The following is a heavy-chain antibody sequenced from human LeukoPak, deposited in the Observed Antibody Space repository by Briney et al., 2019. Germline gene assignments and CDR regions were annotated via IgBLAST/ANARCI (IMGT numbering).Heavy chain of an antibody. CDR3: ARSRSLLRYFDWLSGY. J-gene: IGHJ4*02. CDR1: GYTFTGYY. V-gene: IGHV1-2*02. D-gene: IGHD3-9*01. CDR2: INPNSGGT. Sequence: GASVKVSCKASGYTFTGYYMHWVRQAPGQGLEWMGWINPNSGGTNYAQKFQGRVTMTRDTSISTAYVELSRLRSDDTAVYYCARSRSLLRYFDWLSGYWGQGTLVTVSS.